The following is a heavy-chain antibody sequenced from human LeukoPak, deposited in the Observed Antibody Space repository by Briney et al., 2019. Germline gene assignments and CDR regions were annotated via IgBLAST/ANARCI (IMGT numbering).Heavy chain of an antibody. CDR1: GVSFTSYA. CDR3: AKDLYTVPGACDF. CDR2: ISGKYETT. D-gene: IGHD6-19*01. Sequence: GGSLRLSCAASGVSFTSYAVSWVRQAPGKGLEWISGISGKYETTYYADSVEGRFTISSDISKNTVYLEMKSLKVEDAAVYYCAKDLYTVPGACDFWGQGAPVTVSS. V-gene: IGHV3-23*01. J-gene: IGHJ4*02.